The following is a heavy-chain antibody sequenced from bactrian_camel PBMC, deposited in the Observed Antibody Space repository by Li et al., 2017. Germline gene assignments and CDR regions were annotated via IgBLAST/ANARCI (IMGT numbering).Heavy chain of an antibody. D-gene: IGHD1*01. J-gene: IGHJ4*01. CDR2: LLTGAGDT. Sequence: VQLVESGGGSVQAGGSLRLSCTVSGYTLMNNYVGWFRQASGKERLGVAALLTGAGDTYYANSVRGRFTMSRDNAKNTIYLQMNSLKPEDTAMYYCAVGGHLFRCNFNWRGQGTQVTVS. V-gene: IGHV3S40*01. CDR3: AVGGHLFRCNFNW. CDR1: GYTLMNNY.